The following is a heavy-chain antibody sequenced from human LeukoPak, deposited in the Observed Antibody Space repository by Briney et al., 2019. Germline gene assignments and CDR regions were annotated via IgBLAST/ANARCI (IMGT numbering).Heavy chain of an antibody. CDR2: INHSGST. V-gene: IGHV4-34*01. CDR1: GGSFSGYY. CDR3: ARGHSSSWYAPGWFDP. D-gene: IGHD6-13*01. Sequence: SETLSLTCAVYGGSFSGYYWSWIRQPPGKGLEWLGEINHSGSTNYNPPLKSRVTISVDTSKNQFSLKLSSVTAADTAVYYCARGHSSSWYAPGWFDPWGQGTLVTVSS. J-gene: IGHJ5*02.